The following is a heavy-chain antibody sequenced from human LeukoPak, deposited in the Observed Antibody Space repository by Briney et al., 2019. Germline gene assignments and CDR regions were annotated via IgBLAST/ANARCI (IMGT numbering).Heavy chain of an antibody. D-gene: IGHD2-15*01. Sequence: GSLRLSCAASGFTFSNCAMSCVRQAPRQRLEWISAIGRRGDKTNYADSVKGRFTASRDNTKNTLYLQMNSLRAEDTAVYYCAKSRGYCSAGSSCYFDYWGRGTLVTVSS. V-gene: IGHV3-23*01. CDR1: GFTFSNCA. J-gene: IGHJ4*02. CDR2: IGRRGDKT. CDR3: AKSRGYCSAGSSCYFDY.